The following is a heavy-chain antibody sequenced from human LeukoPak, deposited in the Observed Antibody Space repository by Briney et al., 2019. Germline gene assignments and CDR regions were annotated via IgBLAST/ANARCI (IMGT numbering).Heavy chain of an antibody. J-gene: IGHJ3*02. Sequence: GGSLRLSCEASRFTFSNYGMNWVRQAPGKGLEWVSFTDTSGNYIYYGDSVKGRFTISRDNARNLLFLQMNGLRAEDTAVYYCARGRSITLLRGVAMSDGFDIWGQGAMVAVSS. CDR2: TDTSGNYI. D-gene: IGHD3-10*01. V-gene: IGHV3-21*06. CDR1: RFTFSNYG. CDR3: ARGRSITLLRGVAMSDGFDI.